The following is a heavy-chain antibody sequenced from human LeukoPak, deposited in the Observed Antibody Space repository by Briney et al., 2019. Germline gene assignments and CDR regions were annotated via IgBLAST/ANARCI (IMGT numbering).Heavy chain of an antibody. CDR1: GYTFTSYD. CDR3: ARVSRTAAAADY. CDR2: MNPNSGNT. V-gene: IGHV1-8*02. J-gene: IGHJ4*02. Sequence: ASVKVSCKASGYTFTSYDINWVRQATGQGLEWMGWMNPNSGNTGYAQKFQGRVTITRNTSISTAYMKLSSLRSEDTAVYYCARVSRTAAAADYWGQGTLVTVSS. D-gene: IGHD6-13*01.